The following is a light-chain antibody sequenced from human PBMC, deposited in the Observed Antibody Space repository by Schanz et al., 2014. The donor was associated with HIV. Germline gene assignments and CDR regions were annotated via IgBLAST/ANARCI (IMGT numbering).Light chain of an antibody. V-gene: IGKV1-17*01. CDR1: RTITSD. CDR2: AAS. Sequence: DIQMTQSPSSLSASVGDRVLITCRASRTITSDLNWYQQKVGKVPKLLIYAASSLQSGVPSRFSGSGSGTQFTLTISSLQPEDFATYYCLQYNSYPWTFGQGTKVEIK. J-gene: IGKJ1*01. CDR3: LQYNSYPWT.